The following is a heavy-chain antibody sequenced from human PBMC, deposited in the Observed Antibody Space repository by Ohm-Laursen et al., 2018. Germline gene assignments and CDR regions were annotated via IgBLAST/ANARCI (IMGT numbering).Heavy chain of an antibody. CDR3: AGAPNLYYFDY. CDR1: GDSISGRY. J-gene: IGHJ4*02. Sequence: SVTLSFTCTVSGDSISGRYWSWIRQPPGKGLEWIGNIDDNGNTNYNPSLQSRVTISKNTSKNKFSLQLRFWTAADTAVYHCAGAPNLYYFDYWGQGTRVTVSS. D-gene: IGHD1-26*01. V-gene: IGHV4-59*08. CDR2: IDDNGNT.